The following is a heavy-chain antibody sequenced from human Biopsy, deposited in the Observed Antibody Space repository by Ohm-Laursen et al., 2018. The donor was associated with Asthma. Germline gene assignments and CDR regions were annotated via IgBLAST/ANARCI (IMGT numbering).Heavy chain of an antibody. Sequence: GASVKVSCKASGYTFTSYYMHWVRQAPGQGLEWMGWINTNSGTPTYVQGFSGRFVFSLDPSVTTAYLQIDSLRSEDTGVYYCTRAGSTFVADYWGQGTLVTVSS. CDR2: INTNSGTP. D-gene: IGHD5-12*01. CDR1: GYTFTSYY. V-gene: IGHV7-4-1*01. J-gene: IGHJ4*01. CDR3: TRAGSTFVADY.